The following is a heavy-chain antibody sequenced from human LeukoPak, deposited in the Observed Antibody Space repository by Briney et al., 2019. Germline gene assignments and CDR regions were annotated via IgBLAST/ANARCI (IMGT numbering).Heavy chain of an antibody. V-gene: IGHV3-53*04. Sequence: PGGSLRPSYAACGFTAAINYITSVSQAPGKGLEWVSTIYSGGTTYYADSVMGRFTISRHNSRNTLYLQMNSLRAEDTAVYYCARVDTVMAYYFDLWGQGTLVTVSS. J-gene: IGHJ4*02. CDR2: IYSGGTT. CDR3: ARVDTVMAYYFDL. CDR1: GFTAAINY. D-gene: IGHD5-18*01.